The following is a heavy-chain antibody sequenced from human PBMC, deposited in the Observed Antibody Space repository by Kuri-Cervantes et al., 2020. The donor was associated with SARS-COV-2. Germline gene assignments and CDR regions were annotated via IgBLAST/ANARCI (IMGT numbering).Heavy chain of an antibody. D-gene: IGHD1-26*01. CDR3: ARDNILFSGSGFDS. CDR1: GGSISSYY. V-gene: IGHV4-59*01. CDR2: FYSTGVT. J-gene: IGHJ4*02. Sequence: SETLSLTCTVSGGSISSYYWGWIRQPPGKGLEWIGYFYSTGVTNYDPSLKTRVTISTDKSKNQLSLKLTSVTAADTAVYYCARDNILFSGSGFDSWGQGALVTVSS.